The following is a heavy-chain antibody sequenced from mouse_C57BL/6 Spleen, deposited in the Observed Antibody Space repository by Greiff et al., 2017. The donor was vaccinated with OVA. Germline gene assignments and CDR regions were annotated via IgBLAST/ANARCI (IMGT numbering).Heavy chain of an antibody. CDR1: GFTFSSYA. D-gene: IGHD2-4*01. J-gene: IGHJ4*01. CDR2: ISSGGDYI. V-gene: IGHV5-9-1*02. Sequence: EVMLVESGEGLVKPGGSLKLSCAASGFTFSSYAMSWVRQTPEKRLEWVAYISSGGDYIYYADTVKGRFTISRDNARNTLYLQMSSLKSEDTAMYYCTRDRYPHDSAMDYWGQGTSVTVSS. CDR3: TRDRYPHDSAMDY.